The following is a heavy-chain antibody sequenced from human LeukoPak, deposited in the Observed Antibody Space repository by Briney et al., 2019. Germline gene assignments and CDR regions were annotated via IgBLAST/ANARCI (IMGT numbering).Heavy chain of an antibody. CDR3: AKEEWLLPFFDY. D-gene: IGHD3-3*01. CDR1: GFTISSYA. V-gene: IGHV3-23*01. J-gene: IGHJ4*02. Sequence: GASLRLSCAASGFTISSYAMSWVRHAPGERVAWGSAISGSGGSTYYADSVKGRFTISRDNSKNTLYLQMNSLRAEDTAVYYCAKEEWLLPFFDYWGQGTLVTVSS. CDR2: ISGSGGST.